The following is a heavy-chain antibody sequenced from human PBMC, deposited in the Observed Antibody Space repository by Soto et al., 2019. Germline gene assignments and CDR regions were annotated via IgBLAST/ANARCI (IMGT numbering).Heavy chain of an antibody. CDR3: ARAIAFDIDY. CDR1: GYTFNDFG. Sequence: QVHLLQSGAEVQKPGASVKVSCKTSGYTFNDFGITWVRQAPGLGLEWLGWIYSKAGKLNFAPKFXXRVIMTTDTSTSTAFMELTSLTFDDSAIYFCARAIAFDIDYWGQGTVVTVS. CDR2: IYSKAGKL. D-gene: IGHD2-15*01. J-gene: IGHJ4*02. V-gene: IGHV1-18*01.